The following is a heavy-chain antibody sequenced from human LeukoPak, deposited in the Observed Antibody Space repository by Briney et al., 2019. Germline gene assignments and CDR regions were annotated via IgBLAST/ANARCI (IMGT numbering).Heavy chain of an antibody. Sequence: SDTLSLTCTVSGGSISSYYWSWIRQPPGKGREWIGYIYYSGSTNYNPSLKSRVTISVDTSKNQFSLKLSSVTAADTAVYYCARVPAAMDYYYYYMDVWGKGTTVTVSS. V-gene: IGHV4-59*07. CDR3: ARVPAAMDYYYYYMDV. D-gene: IGHD2-2*01. CDR1: GGSISSYY. CDR2: IYYSGST. J-gene: IGHJ6*03.